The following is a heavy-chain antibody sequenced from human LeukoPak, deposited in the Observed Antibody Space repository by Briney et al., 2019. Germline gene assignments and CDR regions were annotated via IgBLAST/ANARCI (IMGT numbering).Heavy chain of an antibody. J-gene: IGHJ1*01. V-gene: IGHV1-46*01. CDR1: GYTFTSYY. CDR2: INPSGGST. D-gene: IGHD6-19*01. CDR3: ARDGNSGWSEDEYFQH. Sequence: GASVKVSCKASGYTFTSYYMHWVRQAPGQGLEWMGIINPSGGSTSYAQKFQGRVTMTRDMSTSTVYMELSSLRSEDTAVYYCARDGNSGWSEDEYFQHWGQGTLVTVSS.